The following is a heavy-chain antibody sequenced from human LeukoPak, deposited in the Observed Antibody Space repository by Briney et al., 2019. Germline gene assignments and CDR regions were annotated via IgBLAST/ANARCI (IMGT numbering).Heavy chain of an antibody. CDR2: INYSGSI. CDR1: GGSISSYY. D-gene: IGHD3-3*01. CDR3: ARLRFLEWFTPDQQFDY. V-gene: IGHV4-34*01. J-gene: IGHJ4*02. Sequence: SETLSLTCTVSGGSISSYYWSWIRQPPGKGLEWIGEINYSGSINYNPSLKSRVTILVDTSKNQFSLKLSSVTAADTAVYYYARLRFLEWFTPDQQFDYWGQGTLVTVSS.